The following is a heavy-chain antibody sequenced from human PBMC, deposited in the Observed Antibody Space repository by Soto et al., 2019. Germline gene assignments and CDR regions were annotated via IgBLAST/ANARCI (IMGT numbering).Heavy chain of an antibody. J-gene: IGHJ6*03. V-gene: IGHV1-18*01. CDR3: ARDIRTGSYIYYYYYYMDV. D-gene: IGHD3-9*01. CDR2: ISAYNGNT. CDR1: GYTFTSYG. Sequence: ASVKVSCKASGYTFTSYGISWVRQAPGQGLEWMGWISAYNGNTNYAQKLQGRVTMTTDTSTSTAYMELRSLRSDDTAVYYCARDIRTGSYIYYYYYYMDVWGKGTTDIVSS.